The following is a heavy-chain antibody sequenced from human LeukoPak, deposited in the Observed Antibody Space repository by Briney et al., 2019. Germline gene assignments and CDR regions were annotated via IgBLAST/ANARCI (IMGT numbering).Heavy chain of an antibody. V-gene: IGHV3-33*06. CDR3: AKQYYYGSGTLRGMDV. J-gene: IGHJ6*02. D-gene: IGHD3-10*01. CDR1: GFTFSSYA. CDR2: IWYDGSYK. Sequence: GGSLRLSCAASGFTFSSYAMHWVRQAPGKGLEWVAAIWYDGSYKYYGDSVKGRFTISRDNSKNTLSLQMNSLRAEDTGVYYCAKQYYYGSGTLRGMDVWGQGTTVTVSS.